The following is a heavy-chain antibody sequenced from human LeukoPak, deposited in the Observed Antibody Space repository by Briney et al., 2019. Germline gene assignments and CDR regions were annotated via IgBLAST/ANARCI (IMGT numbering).Heavy chain of an antibody. CDR2: IYYSGST. CDR1: GGSISSS. CDR3: ARYGSGSYLDI. D-gene: IGHD3-10*01. J-gene: IGHJ3*02. V-gene: IGHV4-59*01. Sequence: PSETLSLTCTVSGGSISSSWSWIRQPPGKGLEWIGNIYYSGSTNHNPSLKSRVTISVDTSKNQFSLKLSSVTAADTAVYYCARYGSGSYLDIWGQGTMVTVSS.